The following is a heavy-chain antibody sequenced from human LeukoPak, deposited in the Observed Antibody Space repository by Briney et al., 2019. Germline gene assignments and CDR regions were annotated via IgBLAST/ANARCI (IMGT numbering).Heavy chain of an antibody. D-gene: IGHD3-3*02. CDR3: TQEPFLEWSATPTWFDP. CDR2: IRSKAYGGTT. V-gene: IGHV3-49*04. CDR1: GFTFGDYT. J-gene: IGHJ5*02. Sequence: GGSLRLSCTASGFTFGDYTMSWVRQAPGKGLEWAGFIRSKAYGGTTEYAASVKGRFTISRDDSKSIAYLQMNSLKTEDTAVYYCTQEPFLEWSATPTWFDPWGQGTLVTVSS.